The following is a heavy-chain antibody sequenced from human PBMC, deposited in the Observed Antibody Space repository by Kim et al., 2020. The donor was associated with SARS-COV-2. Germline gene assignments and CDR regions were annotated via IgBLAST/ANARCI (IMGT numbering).Heavy chain of an antibody. D-gene: IGHD3-10*01. Sequence: SPPLKSRVTISVDTSKNQFSLKLSSVTAADTAVYYCASGSGSYYNVFFDYWGQGTLVTVSS. CDR3: ASGSGSYYNVFFDY. V-gene: IGHV4-39*01. J-gene: IGHJ4*02.